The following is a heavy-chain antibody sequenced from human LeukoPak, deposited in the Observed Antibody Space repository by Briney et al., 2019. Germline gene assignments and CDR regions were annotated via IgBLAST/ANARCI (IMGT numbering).Heavy chain of an antibody. CDR3: ARGQAAEYFQH. Sequence: GGSLRLSCAASGFTVSSNYMSWVRQAPGKGLEWVSVIYSGGSTYYADSVKGRFTISKDNSKNTLYLQMNSLRAEDTAVYYCARGQAAEYFQHWGQGTLVTVSS. CDR1: GFTVSSNY. CDR2: IYSGGST. V-gene: IGHV3-53*01. J-gene: IGHJ1*01.